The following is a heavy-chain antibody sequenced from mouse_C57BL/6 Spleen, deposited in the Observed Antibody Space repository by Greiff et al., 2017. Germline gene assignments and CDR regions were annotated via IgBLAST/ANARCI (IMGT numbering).Heavy chain of an antibody. CDR2: IYPRSGNT. CDR3: ASITTVPSWYVGV. Sequence: QVQLQQSGAELARPGASVKLSCKASGYTFTSYGISWVKQRTGQGLEWIGEIYPRSGNTYYNEKFKGKATLTADKSSSTAYMELRSLTSEDSAVYFCASITTVPSWYVGVWGTGTTVTVSS. D-gene: IGHD1-1*01. CDR1: GYTFTSYG. V-gene: IGHV1-81*01. J-gene: IGHJ1*03.